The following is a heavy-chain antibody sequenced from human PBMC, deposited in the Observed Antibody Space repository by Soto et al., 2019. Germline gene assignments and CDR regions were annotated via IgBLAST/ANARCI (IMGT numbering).Heavy chain of an antibody. V-gene: IGHV3-7*03. CDR2: IKQDGSEK. D-gene: IGHD3-22*01. J-gene: IGHJ4*02. CDR1: GFTFSSYW. CDR3: ARDGDGYYYDSSGYPHFDY. Sequence: EVQLGESGGGLVQPGGSLRLSCAASGFTFSSYWMSWVRQAPGKGLEWVANIKQDGSEKYYVDSVKGRFTISRDTAKNSLYLQMNSLRAEDTAVYYCARDGDGYYYDSSGYPHFDYWGQGTLVTVSS.